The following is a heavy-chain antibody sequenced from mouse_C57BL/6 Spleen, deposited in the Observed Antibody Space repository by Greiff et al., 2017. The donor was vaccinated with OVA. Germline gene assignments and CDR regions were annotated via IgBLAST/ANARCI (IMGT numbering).Heavy chain of an antibody. D-gene: IGHD2-4*01. CDR1: GFTFSDYG. V-gene: IGHV5-17*01. Sequence: EVHLVESGGGLVKPGGSLKLSCAASGFTFSDYGMHWVRQAPEKGLEWVAYISSGSSTIYYADTVKGRFTISRDNAKNTLFLQMTSLRSEDTAMYYCARAGLRRGYYAMDYWGQGTSVTVSS. J-gene: IGHJ4*01. CDR3: ARAGLRRGYYAMDY. CDR2: ISSGSSTI.